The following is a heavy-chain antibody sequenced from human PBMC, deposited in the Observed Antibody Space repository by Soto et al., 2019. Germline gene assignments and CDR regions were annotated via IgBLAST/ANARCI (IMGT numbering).Heavy chain of an antibody. Sequence: QVQLVQSGAEEKKPGASVKVSCKASGYIFTTYAMHWVRQAPGESLEWMGWINAGNGNTKYSQKFQGRVTITRDTXAXTDXRELSSLRSEDTAVYYCARDGTEAGYDYYFNGMDVWGQGTTVTVSS. CDR2: INAGNGNT. D-gene: IGHD6-13*01. CDR3: ARDGTEAGYDYYFNGMDV. CDR1: GYIFTTYA. V-gene: IGHV1-3*05. J-gene: IGHJ6*02.